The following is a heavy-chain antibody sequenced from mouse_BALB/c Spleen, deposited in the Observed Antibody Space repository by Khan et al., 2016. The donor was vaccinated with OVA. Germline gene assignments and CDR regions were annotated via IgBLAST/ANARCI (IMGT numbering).Heavy chain of an antibody. CDR2: IWSDGST. D-gene: IGHD2-1*01. CDR1: GFSLTSYG. J-gene: IGHJ4*01. Sequence: QVQLKQSGPGLVAPSQSLSITCTVSGFSLTSYGVYWVRQPPGKGLEWLGMIWSDGSTDYNSALNSRLSIITDNSKSQVFFKMISLQTDDTANSFGAATYYGNKRDAIDYWGQGTSVTVSS. CDR3: AATYYGNKRDAIDY. V-gene: IGHV2-6-7*01.